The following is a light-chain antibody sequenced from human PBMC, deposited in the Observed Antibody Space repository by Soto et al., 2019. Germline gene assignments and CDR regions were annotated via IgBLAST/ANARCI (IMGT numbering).Light chain of an antibody. V-gene: IGKV3-20*01. Sequence: EMRLTQSPGTLSLSPGERATLSCRASQSVSSSYLAWYQQKPGQAPRLLIYGASSRATGIPDRFSGSGSGTDFTLTISRLQPEDFAVYYCQQYGSSPQAFGQGTKVDIK. J-gene: IGKJ1*01. CDR1: QSVSSSY. CDR2: GAS. CDR3: QQYGSSPQA.